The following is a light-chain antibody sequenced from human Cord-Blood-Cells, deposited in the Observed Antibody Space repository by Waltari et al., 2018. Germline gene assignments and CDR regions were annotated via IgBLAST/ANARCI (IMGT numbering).Light chain of an antibody. V-gene: IGKV1-5*03. J-gene: IGKJ4*01. CDR1: QSISSW. Sequence: DIQMTQFPSTLSASVGDRVTITCRASQSISSWLAWYQQKPGKAPKLLIYKASSLESGVPSRFSGSGSGTEFTLTISSLQPDDFATYYCQQYNSYSGAFGGGTKVEIK. CDR2: KAS. CDR3: QQYNSYSGA.